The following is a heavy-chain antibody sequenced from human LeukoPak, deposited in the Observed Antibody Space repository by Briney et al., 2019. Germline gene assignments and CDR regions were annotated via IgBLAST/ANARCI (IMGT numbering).Heavy chain of an antibody. V-gene: IGHV1-69*05. CDR1: GGTFSSYA. CDR3: AREYYYGSGSYYPYNDAFDI. D-gene: IGHD3-10*01. J-gene: IGHJ3*02. CDR2: IIPIFGTA. Sequence: ASVKVSCKASGGTFSSYAISWVRQAPGQGLEWVGGIIPIFGTANYAQKFQGRVTITTDESTSTAYMELSSLRSEDTAVYYCAREYYYGSGSYYPYNDAFDIWGQGTMVTVSS.